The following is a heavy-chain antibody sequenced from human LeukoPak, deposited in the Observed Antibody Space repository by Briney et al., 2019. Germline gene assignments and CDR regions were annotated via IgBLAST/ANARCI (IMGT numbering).Heavy chain of an antibody. J-gene: IGHJ4*02. V-gene: IGHV3-21*01. D-gene: IGHD3-10*01. CDR3: ARAYGSGSYYPDY. CDR2: ISSSTSYI. Sequence: PGGSLRLSCAASGFTFSSYNMNWVRQAPGKGLEWVSSISSSTSYIYYADSVKGRFTISRDNAKKSMYLQMNSLRAEDTAVYYCARAYGSGSYYPDYWGQGTLVTVSS. CDR1: GFTFSSYN.